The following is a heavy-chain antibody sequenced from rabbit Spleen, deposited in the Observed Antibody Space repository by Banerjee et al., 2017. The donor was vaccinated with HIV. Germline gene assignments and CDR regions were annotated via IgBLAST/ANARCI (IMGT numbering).Heavy chain of an antibody. V-gene: IGHV1S45*01. CDR1: GFSFSDRDV. D-gene: IGHD2-1*01. Sequence: QEQLEESGGGLVKPEGSLTLTCKASGFSFSDRDVMCWVRQAPGKGLEWIGCIGTTTDKVYYASWAEGRFTIAKTSSTTVTLQMTSLTAADTATYFCVRGSATMTMVITGYYFNLWDPGTLVTVS. CDR2: IGTTTDKV. CDR3: VRGSATMTMVITGYYFNL. J-gene: IGHJ4*01.